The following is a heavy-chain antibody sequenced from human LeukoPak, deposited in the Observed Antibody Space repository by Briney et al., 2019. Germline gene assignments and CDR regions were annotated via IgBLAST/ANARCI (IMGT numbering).Heavy chain of an antibody. J-gene: IGHJ4*02. CDR3: ARGFEGWWELQYFDY. CDR2: ISYDGSNK. D-gene: IGHD1-26*01. V-gene: IGHV3-30-3*01. CDR1: GFTFSSYA. Sequence: PGGSLRLSCAASGFTFSSYAMHWVRQAPGKGLEWVAVISYDGSNKYYADSVKGRFTISRDNSKNTLYLQMNSLRAEDTAVYYCARGFEGWWELQYFDYWGQGTLVTVSS.